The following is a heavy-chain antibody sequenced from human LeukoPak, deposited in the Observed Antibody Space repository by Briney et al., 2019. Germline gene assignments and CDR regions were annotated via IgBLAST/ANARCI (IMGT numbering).Heavy chain of an antibody. CDR2: IYHSGST. D-gene: IGHD6-19*01. V-gene: IGHV4-30-2*01. CDR1: GGSISSGGYS. CDR3: ARHGSGWFDAFDI. J-gene: IGHJ3*02. Sequence: SQTLSLTCAVSGGSISSGGYSWSWIRQPPGKGLEWIGYIYHSGSTYYNPSLKSRVTISVDRSKNQFSLKLSSVTAADTAVYYCARHGSGWFDAFDIWGQGTMVTVSS.